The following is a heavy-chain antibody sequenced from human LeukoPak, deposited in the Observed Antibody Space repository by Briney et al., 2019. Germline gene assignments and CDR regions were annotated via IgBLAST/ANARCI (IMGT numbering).Heavy chain of an antibody. J-gene: IGHJ4*02. CDR3: AKEEVPNDY. CDR1: GFTLNSSA. V-gene: IGHV3-23*01. Sequence: GGSLRLSCAVSGFTLNSSAMCWVRQAPGKGLEWVSGISRMGFSTYYADSVEGRFTISRDTSKNTLYLEMNTLRPEDTAVYYCAKEEVPNDYWGQGTLVTVSS. CDR2: ISRMGFST. D-gene: IGHD2-2*01.